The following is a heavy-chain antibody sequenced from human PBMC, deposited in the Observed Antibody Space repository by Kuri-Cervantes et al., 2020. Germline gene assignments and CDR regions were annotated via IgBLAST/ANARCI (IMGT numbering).Heavy chain of an antibody. V-gene: IGHV3-48*01. CDR2: ISSSGSTI. CDR3: ARAPYDFWSGFLVLGYMDV. CDR1: GFSFSTFA. D-gene: IGHD3-3*01. Sequence: GESLKISCAASGFSFSTFAMNWVRQAPGKGLEWVSYISSSGSTIYYADSVKGRFTISRDNSKNTLYLQMNSLRAEDTAVYYCARAPYDFWSGFLVLGYMDVWGKGTTVTVSS. J-gene: IGHJ6*03.